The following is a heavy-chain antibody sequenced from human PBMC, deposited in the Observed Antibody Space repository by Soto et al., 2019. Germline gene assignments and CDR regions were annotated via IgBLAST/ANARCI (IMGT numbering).Heavy chain of an antibody. J-gene: IGHJ5*02. D-gene: IGHD1-26*01. Sequence: QVQLVESGGGVVQPGRSLRLSCEGSGFTFRNHGMHWVRQAPGKGLEWLAVIWYDGSEKYYADSVRGRFFVSRDNAKNTLYLQMNSLTVEDTALYYCARWSDKKVVDPWGLGTAVTVSS. V-gene: IGHV3-33*01. CDR1: GFTFRNHG. CDR3: ARWSDKKVVDP. CDR2: IWYDGSEK.